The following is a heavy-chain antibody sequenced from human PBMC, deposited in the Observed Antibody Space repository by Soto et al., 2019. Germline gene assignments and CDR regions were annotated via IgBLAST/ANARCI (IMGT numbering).Heavy chain of an antibody. V-gene: IGHV1-69*01. Sequence: QVQLVQSGAEVKKPGSSVKVSCKASGGTFSSYAISWVRQAPGQGLEWMGGIIPIFGTANYAQKFQGRVTITADEATSTAYMELSSLRSEDTAVDYCARGELSSGWSVVYYYGMDVWGQGTTVTFSS. D-gene: IGHD6-19*01. CDR2: IIPIFGTA. CDR1: GGTFSSYA. J-gene: IGHJ6*02. CDR3: ARGELSSGWSVVYYYGMDV.